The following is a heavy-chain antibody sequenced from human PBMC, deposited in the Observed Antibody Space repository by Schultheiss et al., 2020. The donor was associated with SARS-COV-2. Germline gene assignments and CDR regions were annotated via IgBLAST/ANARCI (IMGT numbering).Heavy chain of an antibody. Sequence: GGSLRLSCAASGFNLSSYNMNWVRQAPGKGLEWLSYTSRDETSVHYADSVKGRFTISRDNSKNTLYLQMNSLRAEDTAVYYCATSSSWFCDYWGQGTLVTVSS. D-gene: IGHD6-13*01. CDR2: TSRDETSV. CDR3: ATSSSWFCDY. CDR1: GFNLSSYN. V-gene: IGHV3-48*01. J-gene: IGHJ4*02.